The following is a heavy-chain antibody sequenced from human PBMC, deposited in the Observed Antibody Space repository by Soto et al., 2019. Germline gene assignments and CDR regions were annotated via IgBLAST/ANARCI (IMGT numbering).Heavy chain of an antibody. CDR1: GFTFSSYW. D-gene: IGHD6-13*01. CDR3: AREVYSSSWYSAFDI. V-gene: IGHV3-74*01. CDR2: INSDGSSA. Sequence: GSLRLSCAASGFTFSSYWMHWVRQAPGKGLVWVSRINSDGSSASYADSVKGRFTISRDNAKNTLCLQMNSLRAEDTAVYYCAREVYSSSWYSAFDIWGQGTMVTVSS. J-gene: IGHJ3*02.